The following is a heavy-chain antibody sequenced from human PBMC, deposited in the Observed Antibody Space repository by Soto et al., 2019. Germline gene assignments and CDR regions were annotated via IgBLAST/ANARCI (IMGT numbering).Heavy chain of an antibody. V-gene: IGHV3-48*03. J-gene: IGHJ6*02. CDR2: ISSSGSTI. Sequence: LRLSCAASGFTFSSYEMNWVRQAPGKGLEWVSYISSSGSTIYYADSVKGRFTISRDNAKNSLYLQMNSLRAEDTAVYYCAREKGTAMVSSVIWYYYYGMDVWGQGTTVTVSS. D-gene: IGHD5-18*01. CDR3: AREKGTAMVSSVIWYYYYGMDV. CDR1: GFTFSSYE.